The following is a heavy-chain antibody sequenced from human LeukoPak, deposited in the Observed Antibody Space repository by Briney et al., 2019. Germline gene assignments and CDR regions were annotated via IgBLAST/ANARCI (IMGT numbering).Heavy chain of an antibody. CDR1: GFTFGSYS. CDR3: ARIGGQQLVKVQK. D-gene: IGHD6-13*01. J-gene: IGHJ4*02. CDR2: ISSNSSTI. Sequence: PGGSLRLSCAASGFTFGSYSMNWVRQAPGKGLEWVSYISSNSSTIYYADSVKGRFTISRDNAKNSLYLQMNSLRAEDTAVYYCARIGGQQLVKVQKWGQGTLVTVSS. V-gene: IGHV3-48*01.